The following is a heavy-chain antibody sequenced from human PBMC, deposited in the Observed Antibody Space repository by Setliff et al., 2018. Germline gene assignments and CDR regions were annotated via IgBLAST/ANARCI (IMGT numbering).Heavy chain of an antibody. J-gene: IGHJ6*04. CDR3: ARGTDYHGSGSYWAKDV. D-gene: IGHD3-10*01. V-gene: IGHV1-18*01. Sequence: GASVKVSCKTSGFSFSTFGFSWVRQAPGQGLEWMGWISPYSGESNYAQKFQDRLTVTADTSTKTTYMELRSLRSEDTAVYFCARGTDYHGSGSYWAKDVWGKGTTVTVSS. CDR1: GFSFSTFG. CDR2: ISPYSGES.